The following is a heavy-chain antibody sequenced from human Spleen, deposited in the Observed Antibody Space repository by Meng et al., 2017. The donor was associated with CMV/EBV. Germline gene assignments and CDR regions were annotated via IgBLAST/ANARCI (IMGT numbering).Heavy chain of an antibody. Sequence: GESLKISCAASGFTFSSYDMHWVRQATGKGLEWVSAIGTAGDTYYPGSVKGRFTISRENAKNSLYLQMNSLRAGDTAVYYCARVNGWYRGIDYWGQGTLVTVSS. CDR1: GFTFSSYD. CDR2: IGTAGDT. J-gene: IGHJ4*02. CDR3: ARVNGWYRGIDY. D-gene: IGHD6-19*01. V-gene: IGHV3-13*01.